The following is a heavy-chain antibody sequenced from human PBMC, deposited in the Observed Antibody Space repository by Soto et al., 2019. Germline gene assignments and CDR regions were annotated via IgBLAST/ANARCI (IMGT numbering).Heavy chain of an antibody. D-gene: IGHD7-27*01. J-gene: IGHJ4*02. CDR3: ERDNSGSIDY. V-gene: IGHV3-74*01. CDR1: GFSFSSSY. Sequence: GGSLRLSCAASGFSFSSSYMHWVRQAPGKGLLGVSITSPDGSHSGYADSVKGRFTISRDNAKNTLYLQMDSLRAEDTALYYCERDNSGSIDYWGQGTLGTVS. CDR2: TSPDGSHS.